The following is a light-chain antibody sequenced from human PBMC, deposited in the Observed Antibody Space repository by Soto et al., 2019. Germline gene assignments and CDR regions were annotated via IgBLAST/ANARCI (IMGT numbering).Light chain of an antibody. Sequence: EIVLTQSPGTLSLSPGKRATLSCRASQSVSNFLAWYQQKPGQAPRLLIYDTSNRATGIPARFSGSGSGTDFTLTINNLDPEDFAVHYCQQRSNWPITLGQGTRLEIK. CDR2: DTS. CDR1: QSVSNF. V-gene: IGKV3-11*01. J-gene: IGKJ5*01. CDR3: QQRSNWPIT.